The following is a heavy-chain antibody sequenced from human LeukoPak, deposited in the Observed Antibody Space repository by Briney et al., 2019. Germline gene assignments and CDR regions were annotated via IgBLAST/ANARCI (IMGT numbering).Heavy chain of an antibody. CDR3: ARDRGESDYWPSWVDS. CDR1: GFTLSTYW. J-gene: IGHJ4*02. V-gene: IGHV3-7*01. CDR2: IKQDGSEK. Sequence: GGSLRLSCAASGFTLSTYWMNWVRQAPGKGLEWVATIKQDGSEKYYVDSVKGRFTISRDNAKNSLYLQMNSLRAEDTAVYYCARDRGESDYWPSWVDSWGQGTLVTVSS. D-gene: IGHD3-3*01.